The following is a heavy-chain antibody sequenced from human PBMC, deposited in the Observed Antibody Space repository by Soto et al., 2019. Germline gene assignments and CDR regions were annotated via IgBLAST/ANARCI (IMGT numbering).Heavy chain of an antibody. CDR3: ARDKMYYNDISGRPSNAFDV. V-gene: IGHV3-48*01. Sequence: PGGSLRLSCAASGFTFRNYGMNWVRQAPGKGLEWVAYIGIGSSTKYYADSVKGRFTISRDNAKNSLYLQMNSLRAEDTAVYYCARDKMYYNDISGRPSNAFDVWGQG. CDR2: IGIGSSTK. D-gene: IGHD3-22*01. J-gene: IGHJ3*01. CDR1: GFTFRNYG.